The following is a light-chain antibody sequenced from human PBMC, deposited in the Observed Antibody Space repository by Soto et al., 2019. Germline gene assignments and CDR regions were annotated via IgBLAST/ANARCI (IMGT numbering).Light chain of an antibody. J-gene: IGLJ2*01. CDR3: SSYTRSTTLNVL. Sequence: QSALTQPASVSGSPGQSITISCTGTSSDVGGYKYVSWYQQHPGKVPKLLIYDVSNRPSGVSNCFSGSKSGNTASLTISGLQAEDEAEYYCSSYTRSTTLNVLFGGGTKLTVL. V-gene: IGLV2-14*01. CDR1: SSDVGGYKY. CDR2: DVS.